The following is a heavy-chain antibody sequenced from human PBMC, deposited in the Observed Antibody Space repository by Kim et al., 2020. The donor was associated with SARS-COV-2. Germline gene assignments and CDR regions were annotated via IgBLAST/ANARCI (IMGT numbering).Heavy chain of an antibody. D-gene: IGHD3-22*01. Sequence: SETLSLTCTVSGASITSGGHFWSWIRQHPGKGLEWIGHIFYSGRASYNPSLKSRTTISVDTSKNDFSLTLTSVTAADTAVYYCARDGYGPDPPAFEIWGQGTRVTVSS. CDR1: GASITSGGHF. V-gene: IGHV4-31*03. CDR2: IFYSGRA. J-gene: IGHJ3*02. CDR3: ARDGYGPDPPAFEI.